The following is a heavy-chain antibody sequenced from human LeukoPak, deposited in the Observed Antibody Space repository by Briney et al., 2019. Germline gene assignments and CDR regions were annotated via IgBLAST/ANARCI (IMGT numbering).Heavy chain of an antibody. CDR2: MNPNSGDR. CDR1: AYTLTDNY. Sequence: GASVKVTCKASAYTLTDNYLHWGRQPPAPGLERMGWMNPNSGDRNSAQRFQGRVTMTRETSISTAYMELSRLRFDDTAVYDCARVRRYYSGMDVGGQGTTVTVSS. V-gene: IGHV1-2*02. J-gene: IGHJ6*02. CDR3: ARVRRYYSGMDV.